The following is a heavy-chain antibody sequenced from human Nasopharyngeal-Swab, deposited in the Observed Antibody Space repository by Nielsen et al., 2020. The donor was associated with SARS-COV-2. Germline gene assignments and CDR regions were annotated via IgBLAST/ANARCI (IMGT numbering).Heavy chain of an antibody. CDR3: ARGLRLLGNFDH. CDR1: GFTFSDYY. Sequence: GESLKISCAASGFTFSDYYMSWIRQAPGKGLEWVSYISSSGSTIYYADSVKGRFTISRDNAKNSVYLQMNSLRAEDTAVYYCARGLRLLGNFDHWGQGTLVTVSS. D-gene: IGHD7-27*01. J-gene: IGHJ4*02. CDR2: ISSSGSTI. V-gene: IGHV3-11*04.